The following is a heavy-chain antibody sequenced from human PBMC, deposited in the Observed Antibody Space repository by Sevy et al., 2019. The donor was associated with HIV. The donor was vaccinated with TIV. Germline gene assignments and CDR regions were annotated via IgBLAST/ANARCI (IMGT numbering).Heavy chain of an antibody. D-gene: IGHD3-10*01. CDR3: ARGSRWVPPMG. Sequence: GGSLRLSCVASEFTVSSDCMTWVRQAPGKGLEWVSLIYRCGNTYYADSVKGRFTISRDSSKSTVYLQMNSLRADDTAVYYCARGSRWVPPMGWGQGTLVTVSS. J-gene: IGHJ4*02. CDR2: IYRCGNT. V-gene: IGHV3-53*01. CDR1: EFTVSSDC.